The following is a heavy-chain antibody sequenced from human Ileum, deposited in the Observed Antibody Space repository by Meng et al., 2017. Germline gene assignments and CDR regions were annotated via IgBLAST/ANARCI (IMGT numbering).Heavy chain of an antibody. CDR2: IWSDGSSK. D-gene: IGHD3-10*01. J-gene: IGHJ5*01. CDR1: GLIFSKSG. Sequence: NLVGSGAGVVQPGRSLRLSCAASGLIFSKSGMHWVRQAPGKGLEWVASIWSDGSSKYYADSVKGRFTISRDNSKNTVSLQMDSLRVEDTAVYYCARDKGVTCLDTWGQGTLVTVSS. CDR3: ARDKGVTCLDT. V-gene: IGHV3-33*01.